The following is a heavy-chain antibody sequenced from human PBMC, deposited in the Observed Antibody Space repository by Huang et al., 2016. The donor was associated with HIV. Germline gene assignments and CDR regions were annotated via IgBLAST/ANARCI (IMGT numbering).Heavy chain of an antibody. D-gene: IGHD2-8*01. CDR3: ARLQMLSGSDAFDI. CDR1: GGSISSYY. J-gene: IGHJ3*02. V-gene: IGHV4-4*07. Sequence: QVQLQESGPGLVKPSETLSLTCPVSGGSISSYYWSWIRQPAGKGLGWIGRIYTTGSTNYHPSLKSRVTMSVDTSKNHFSLKLSSVTAADTAVYYCARLQMLSGSDAFDIWGQGTMVTVSS. CDR2: IYTTGST.